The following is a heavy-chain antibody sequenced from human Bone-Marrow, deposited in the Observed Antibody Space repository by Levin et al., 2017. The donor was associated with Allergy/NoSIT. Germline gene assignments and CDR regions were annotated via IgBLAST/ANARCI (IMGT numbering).Heavy chain of an antibody. CDR1: GFPFHTSA. CDR2: ISGDADMT. V-gene: IGHV3-23*01. D-gene: IGHD6-19*01. Sequence: GGSLRLSCTASGFPFHTSAMTWVRQAPGQGLGWVSSISGDADMTSYADSVKGRFTVSRDNSKTMLFLQMDNLRVEDTAVFYCAKGSSGWFQETDSWGQGTLVTVSS. CDR3: AKGSSGWFQETDS. J-gene: IGHJ4*02.